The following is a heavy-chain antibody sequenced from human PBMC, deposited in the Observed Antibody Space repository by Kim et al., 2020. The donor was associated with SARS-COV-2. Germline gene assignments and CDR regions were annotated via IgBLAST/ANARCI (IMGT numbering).Heavy chain of an antibody. CDR3: ARGPYYYDSSGYYIDY. V-gene: IGHV3-30*07. D-gene: IGHD3-22*01. J-gene: IGHJ4*02. Sequence: VKGRFTISRDNYKNTLYLQMNSLRAEDTAVYYCARGPYYYDSSGYYIDYWGQGTLVTVSS.